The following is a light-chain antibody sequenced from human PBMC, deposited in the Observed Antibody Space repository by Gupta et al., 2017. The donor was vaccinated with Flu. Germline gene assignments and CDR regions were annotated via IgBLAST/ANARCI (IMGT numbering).Light chain of an antibody. V-gene: IGLV1-44*01. Sequence: QSVLTQPPSASGTPGQRVTISCSGSSSNIGSNTVSWYQQLPGTAPKLLIYSNNHRPSGVPDLFSGSKSGTSASLAISGLQSEDEADYYCAAWDVSLKGIFGTGTKVTVV. CDR1: SSNIGSNT. CDR2: SNN. CDR3: AAWDVSLKGI. J-gene: IGLJ1*01.